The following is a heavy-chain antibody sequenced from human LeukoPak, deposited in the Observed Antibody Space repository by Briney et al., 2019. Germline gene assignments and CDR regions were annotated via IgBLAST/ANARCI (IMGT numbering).Heavy chain of an antibody. V-gene: IGHV4-61*02. D-gene: IGHD3-10*01. Sequence: SETLSLTCTVSGGSISSGSYYWSWIRQPAGKGLEWIGRIYTSGSTNYNPSLKSRVTISIDTSKNQFSLKLTSVTAADTAVYYCARRGVRGVISYWGQGTLVTVSS. CDR3: ARRGVRGVISY. CDR2: IYTSGST. J-gene: IGHJ4*02. CDR1: GGSISSGSYY.